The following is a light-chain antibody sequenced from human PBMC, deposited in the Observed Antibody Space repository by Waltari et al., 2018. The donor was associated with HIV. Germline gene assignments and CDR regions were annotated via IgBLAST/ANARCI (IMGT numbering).Light chain of an antibody. Sequence: DIQLTQSPSFLSASVGDRVTITCRASQGISTFLAWYQQKPGTAPKLLLYAASTLQSGVPLRFSGSGAGTEFTLTINSLQPEDFATYYCQRLNRFPATFGQGTKVEIK. V-gene: IGKV1-9*01. CDR1: QGISTF. J-gene: IGKJ1*01. CDR2: AAS. CDR3: QRLNRFPAT.